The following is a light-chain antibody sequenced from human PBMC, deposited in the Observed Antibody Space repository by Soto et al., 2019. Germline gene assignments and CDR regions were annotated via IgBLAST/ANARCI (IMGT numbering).Light chain of an antibody. CDR1: QGVSSY. CDR3: QQYYSYPLT. CDR2: AAS. Sequence: AIRMTQSPSSFSASIGDRVTITCRASQGVSSYLAWYQQKPEKAPKLLVYAASTLQSGVPSSFSGSGPGTDFTHTINSLQSEDFANYYCQQYYSYPLTFGGGTKVEL. V-gene: IGKV1-8*01. J-gene: IGKJ4*01.